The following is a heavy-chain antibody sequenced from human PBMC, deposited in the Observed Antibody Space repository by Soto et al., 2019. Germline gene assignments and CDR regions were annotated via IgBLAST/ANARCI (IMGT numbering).Heavy chain of an antibody. J-gene: IGHJ6*02. CDR3: ARGGGMSYSSPHLKLKGYYYYGMDV. D-gene: IGHD6-13*01. Sequence: SETLSLTCTVSGGSISSGDYYWSWIRQPPGKGLEWIGYIYYSGSTYYNPSLKSRVTISVDTSKNQFSLKLSSVTAADTAVYYCARGGGMSYSSPHLKLKGYYYYGMDVWGQGTTVTVSS. CDR1: GGSISSGDYY. CDR2: IYYSGST. V-gene: IGHV4-30-4*01.